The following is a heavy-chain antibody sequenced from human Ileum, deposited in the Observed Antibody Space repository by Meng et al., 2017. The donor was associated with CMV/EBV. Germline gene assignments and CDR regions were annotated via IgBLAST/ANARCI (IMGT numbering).Heavy chain of an antibody. V-gene: IGHV3-74*03. D-gene: IGHD6-13*01. Sequence: RSDWMRWVRRVPGEGLVWVARISSDGSGSTYAATVRGRFTISRDNAENTLYLKMNSLRAEDTALYYCARADIGIAVAGARTRFDPWGQGTLVTVSS. J-gene: IGHJ5*02. CDR1: RSDW. CDR2: ISSDGSGS. CDR3: ARADIGIAVAGARTRFDP.